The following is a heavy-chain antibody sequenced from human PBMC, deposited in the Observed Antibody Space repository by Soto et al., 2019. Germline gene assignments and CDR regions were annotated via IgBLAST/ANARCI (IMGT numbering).Heavy chain of an antibody. V-gene: IGHV1-69*01. CDR2: IIPIFDAT. CDR1: GGTFSRHS. CDR3: ARDLASGKGS. Sequence: QVQMVQSGAEVKKPGSSARVSCKVSGGTFSRHSISWVRQAPGQGLEWMGGIIPIFDATQYAQKFQGRLTLPADESTTTFDMVLSGLRPEETAIYYCARDLASGKGSWGQGTLVNVS. D-gene: IGHD3-3*02. J-gene: IGHJ4*02.